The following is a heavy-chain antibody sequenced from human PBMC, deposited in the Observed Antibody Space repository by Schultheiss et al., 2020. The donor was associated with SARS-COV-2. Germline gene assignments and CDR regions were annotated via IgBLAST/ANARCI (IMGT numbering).Heavy chain of an antibody. J-gene: IGHJ3*02. CDR3: ARDSDIVVVVAPFDAFDI. D-gene: IGHD2-15*01. CDR1: GYTLTELS. Sequence: ASVKVSCKVSGYTLTELSMHWVRQAPGKGLEWMGGFDPEDGETIYAQKFQGWVTMTRDTSISTAYMELSRLRSDDTAVYYCARDSDIVVVVAPFDAFDIWGQGTMVTVSS. CDR2: FDPEDGET. V-gene: IGHV1-24*01.